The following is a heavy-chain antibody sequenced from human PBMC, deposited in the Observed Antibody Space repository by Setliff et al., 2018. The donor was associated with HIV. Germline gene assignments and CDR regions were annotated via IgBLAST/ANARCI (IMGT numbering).Heavy chain of an antibody. CDR3: AAQDLDLVKYYYMDY. CDR1: GGSISRSTHH. V-gene: IGHV4-39*07. D-gene: IGHD2-21*01. J-gene: IGHJ4*02. Sequence: SETLSLTCTVSGGSISRSTHHWAWIRQPPGKGLEWIGALSSKGQAYYNPSLKSRVAISIDSSKNLFSLRLDSLTAADSAVYYCAAQDLDLVKYYYMDYWGPGALVTVSS. CDR2: LSSKGQA.